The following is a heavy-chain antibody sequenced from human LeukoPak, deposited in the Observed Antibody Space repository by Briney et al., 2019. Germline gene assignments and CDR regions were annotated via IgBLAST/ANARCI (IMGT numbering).Heavy chain of an antibody. CDR3: ARGRRCSGGSCYSRWFDP. D-gene: IGHD2-15*01. CDR1: GGSIGSHY. CDR2: VYDIGST. Sequence: PSETLSLTCTVSGGSIGSHYWIWIRQTPGKGLEWIGYVYDIGSTKYDPSLKSRVTISVDTSKNQFSLKLSSVTAADTAVYYCARGRRCSGGSCYSRWFDPWGQGTLVTVSS. V-gene: IGHV4-59*11. J-gene: IGHJ5*02.